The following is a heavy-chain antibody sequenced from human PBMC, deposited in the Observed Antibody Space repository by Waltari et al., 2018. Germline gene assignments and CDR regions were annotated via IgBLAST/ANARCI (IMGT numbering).Heavy chain of an antibody. CDR1: GFAFSAYL. D-gene: IGHD4-4*01. V-gene: IGHV3-7*01. CDR3: ARSQYLQYDALDM. J-gene: IGHJ3*02. Sequence: EVQLVESGGDLVQPGGSLRLSCGASGFAFSAYLMVWVRQTPGKGLEWVANIKPDGSERYYVDSVKGRFTISRDNAKNSLYLQMNSLRAEDTAVYYCARSQYLQYDALDMWGQGTMVTVSS. CDR2: IKPDGSER.